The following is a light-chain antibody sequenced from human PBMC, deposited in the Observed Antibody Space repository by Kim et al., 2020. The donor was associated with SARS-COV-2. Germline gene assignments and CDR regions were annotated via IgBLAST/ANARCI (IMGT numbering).Light chain of an antibody. J-gene: IGKJ1*01. CDR1: QNVNNNY. CDR3: QQYGASRT. Sequence: EIVLTQSPDTLSLSPGERATLSCRASQNVNNNYLAWYQQKPGQAPRLLIYGASSRATGIPDRFSGSGSGTDFTLIISRLEPEDFAVYYCQQYGASRTFGQGTKVDIK. CDR2: GAS. V-gene: IGKV3-20*01.